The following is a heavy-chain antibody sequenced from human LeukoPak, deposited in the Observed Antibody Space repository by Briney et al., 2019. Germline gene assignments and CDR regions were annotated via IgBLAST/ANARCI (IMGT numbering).Heavy chain of an antibody. CDR2: INNDGSST. CDR1: GFTFSNYW. J-gene: IGHJ4*02. D-gene: IGHD2-15*01. CDR3: ACYGIAPPY. V-gene: IGHV3-74*01. Sequence: GGSLSLSCAASGFTFSNYWMHWVRQAPGKGLVWVSHINNDGSSTSYADSVKGRFTISRDNAKNTLYLQMNSLRTEDTAVYYCACYGIAPPYWGQGTLATVSS.